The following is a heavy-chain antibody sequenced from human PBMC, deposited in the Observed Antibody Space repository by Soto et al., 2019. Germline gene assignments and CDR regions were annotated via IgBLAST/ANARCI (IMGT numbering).Heavy chain of an antibody. D-gene: IGHD6-19*01. V-gene: IGHV3-30-3*01. Sequence: QVRLVESGGGVVQPGGSLRLSCAVSGFIFSSHTMHWVRQAPGKGLEWVALVSFDGDKQYYAHSVRGRFTISRDFSKNKLYLQMDSLRTDDTAVYICAKGTVAGTYYYYAVDVWGNGTTVTVSS. J-gene: IGHJ6*04. CDR1: GFIFSSHT. CDR3: AKGTVAGTYYYYAVDV. CDR2: VSFDGDKQ.